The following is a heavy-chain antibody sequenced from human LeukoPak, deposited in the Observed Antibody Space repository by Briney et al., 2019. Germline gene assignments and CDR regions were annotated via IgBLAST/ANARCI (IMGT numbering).Heavy chain of an antibody. CDR2: IYYTGST. CDR1: GGSISSSSYY. J-gene: IGHJ4*02. Sequence: PSETLSLTCTVSGGSISSSSYYWGWIRQPPGKGLEWIGSIYYTGSTYYSPALKSRVTISVDTSKNQFSLKLTSVSAADTAVYYCARHRRNSNYLTTVTSIDYWGQGTLVIVSS. V-gene: IGHV4-39*01. D-gene: IGHD4-17*01. CDR3: ARHRRNSNYLTTVTSIDY.